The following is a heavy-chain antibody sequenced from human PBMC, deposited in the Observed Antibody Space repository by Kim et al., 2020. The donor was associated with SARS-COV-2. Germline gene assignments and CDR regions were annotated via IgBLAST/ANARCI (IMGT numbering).Heavy chain of an antibody. D-gene: IGHD4-17*01. CDR3: ARGFTVTTEADENFDY. Sequence: SVKGRFTISRDNAKNSLYLQRNSLRAEDTAVYYCARGFTVTTEADENFDYWGQGTLVTVSS. J-gene: IGHJ4*02. V-gene: IGHV3-21*01.